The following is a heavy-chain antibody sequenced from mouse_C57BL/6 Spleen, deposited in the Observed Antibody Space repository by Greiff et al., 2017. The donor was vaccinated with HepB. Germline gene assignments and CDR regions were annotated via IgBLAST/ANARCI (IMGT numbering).Heavy chain of an antibody. Sequence: EVMLVESGEGLVKPGGSLKLSCAASGLTFSSYAMSWVRQTPEKRLEWVAYISSGGDYIYYADTVKGRFTISRDNARNTLYLQMSSLKSEDTAMYYCTRDRPSWFAYWGQGTLVTVSA. CDR2: ISSGGDYI. V-gene: IGHV5-9-1*02. CDR1: GLTFSSYA. J-gene: IGHJ3*01. CDR3: TRDRPSWFAY.